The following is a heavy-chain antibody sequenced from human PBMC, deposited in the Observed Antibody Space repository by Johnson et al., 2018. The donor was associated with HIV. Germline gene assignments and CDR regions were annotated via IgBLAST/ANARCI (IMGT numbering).Heavy chain of an antibody. D-gene: IGHD2-2*01. V-gene: IGHV3-7*02. CDR2: IKEDGSEK. CDR3: ARNGLIPAAKGVAFDI. J-gene: IGHJ3*02. CDR1: GFTFNTYW. Sequence: VQLVESGGGLVQPGGSLRLSCAASGFTFNTYWMTWVRQVPGKGLEWVANIKEDGSEKYYVDSVKGRFTISRDNAKNSLYLQMNSLRAEDTAVYYCARNGLIPAAKGVAFDIWGQGTMVTVSS.